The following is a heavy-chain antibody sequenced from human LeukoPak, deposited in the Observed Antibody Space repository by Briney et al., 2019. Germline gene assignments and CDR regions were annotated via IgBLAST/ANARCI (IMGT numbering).Heavy chain of an antibody. CDR2: INPSGGST. Sequence: ASVKVSCKASGCTFTSYYMHWVRQAPGQGLEWMGIINPSGGSTSYAQKFQGRVTMTRDTSTSTVYMELSSLRSEDTAVYYCAREGGSTGYFQHWGQGTLVTVSS. D-gene: IGHD5/OR15-5a*01. J-gene: IGHJ1*01. CDR1: GCTFTSYY. V-gene: IGHV1-46*01. CDR3: AREGGSTGYFQH.